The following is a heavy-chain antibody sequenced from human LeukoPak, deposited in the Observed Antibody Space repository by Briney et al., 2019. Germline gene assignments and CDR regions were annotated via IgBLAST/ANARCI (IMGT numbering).Heavy chain of an antibody. CDR1: GGSISSSSYY. D-gene: IGHD3-10*01. J-gene: IGHJ4*02. CDR3: ARHGLYYGSGSYHDY. CDR2: IYYSGST. Sequence: SETLSLTCTVSGGSISSSSYYWGWIRQPPGKGLEWIGRIYYSGSTYYSPSLKSRVTISVDTSKNQFSLKLSSVTAADTAVYYCARHGLYYGSGSYHDYWGQGTLVTVSS. V-gene: IGHV4-39*01.